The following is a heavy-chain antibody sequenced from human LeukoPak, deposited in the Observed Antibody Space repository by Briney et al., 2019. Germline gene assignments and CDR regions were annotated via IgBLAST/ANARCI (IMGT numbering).Heavy chain of an antibody. J-gene: IGHJ4*02. CDR1: GFTVSDNY. CDR2: IYSDGIT. V-gene: IGHV3-53*01. CDR3: ARGGFDHPSTGFFDY. D-gene: IGHD3-9*01. Sequence: GGSLRLSCAASGFTVSDNYMSWVRQAPGKGLEWVSVIYSDGITYYVDSVKGRFTISRDNSKNTLYLQMNSLTAEDTAVYYCARGGFDHPSTGFFDYWGRGTLVTVSS.